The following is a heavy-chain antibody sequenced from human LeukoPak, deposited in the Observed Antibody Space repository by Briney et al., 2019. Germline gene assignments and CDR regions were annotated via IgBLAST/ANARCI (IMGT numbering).Heavy chain of an antibody. Sequence: GASVKVSCKASAYTFTGYYMHWVRQAPGQGLEWMGWISVYNGNTNYAQKLQGRVTMTTDKSKSTAYMELRSLRSDDTAVYYCARVRRTGMWANYDYVWGSYRFRQNWFDPWGQGTLVTVSS. D-gene: IGHD3-16*01. V-gene: IGHV1-18*04. CDR2: ISVYNGNT. CDR1: AYTFTGYY. CDR3: ARVRRTGMWANYDYVWGSYRFRQNWFDP. J-gene: IGHJ5*02.